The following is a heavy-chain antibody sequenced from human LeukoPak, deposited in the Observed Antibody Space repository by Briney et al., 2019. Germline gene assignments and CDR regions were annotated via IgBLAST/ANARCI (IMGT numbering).Heavy chain of an antibody. D-gene: IGHD2-21*01. V-gene: IGHV1-8*03. CDR1: GYTFTSYD. CDR2: MNPNSGNT. J-gene: IGHJ5*02. CDR3: ARGPHVIANSWFDP. Sequence: ASVKVSCKASGYTFTSYDINWVRQATGQGLEWMGWMNPNSGNTGYAQKLQGRVTITRNTSISTAYMELSSLRSEDTAVYYCARGPHVIANSWFDPWGQGTLVTVSS.